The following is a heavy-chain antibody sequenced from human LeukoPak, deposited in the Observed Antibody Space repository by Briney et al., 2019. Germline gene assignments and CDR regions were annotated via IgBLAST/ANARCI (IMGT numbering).Heavy chain of an antibody. CDR1: GIPFYNYW. CDR2: IKPDASAQ. CDR3: GRGGYSSSWFWVD. D-gene: IGHD2-2*01. V-gene: IGHV3-7*01. Sequence: GGSLRLSCAVSGIPFYNYWMTWVRQAPGKGPEWVATIKPDASAQYYADSVKGRFTISRDNAKNSLYLQIDSLRVDDTAVYYCGRGGYSSSWFWVDWGQGTLVTVSS. J-gene: IGHJ4*02.